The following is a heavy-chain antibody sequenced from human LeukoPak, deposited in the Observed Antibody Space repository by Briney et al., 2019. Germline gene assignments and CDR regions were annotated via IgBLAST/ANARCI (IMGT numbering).Heavy chain of an antibody. Sequence: ASVKVSCKASGYTFTGYYMHWVRQAPGQGLEWMGWVNPNSGVADYAQKFQGRVPMTRDTSIRTAFMEVSRLRSDDTAVYYCATDPGYNAYDVSGWFDPWGQGTLVTVSS. CDR1: GYTFTGYY. D-gene: IGHD5-12*01. CDR3: ATDPGYNAYDVSGWFDP. V-gene: IGHV1-2*02. J-gene: IGHJ5*02. CDR2: VNPNSGVA.